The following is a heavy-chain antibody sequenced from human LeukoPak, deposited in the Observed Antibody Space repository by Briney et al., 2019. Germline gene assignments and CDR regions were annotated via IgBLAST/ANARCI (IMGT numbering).Heavy chain of an antibody. D-gene: IGHD3-16*01. CDR2: ISSGSNTI. Sequence: GGSLRLSCAASGFTFSSYSMDWVRQAPGKGLEWVSYISSGSNTIYYADSVKGRFTISRDNAKNSLYLQMNSLRAEDTAVYYCARTYAYDATGDRGHWGQGTLVTVSS. CDR1: GFTFSSYS. CDR3: ARTYAYDATGDRGH. J-gene: IGHJ4*02. V-gene: IGHV3-48*04.